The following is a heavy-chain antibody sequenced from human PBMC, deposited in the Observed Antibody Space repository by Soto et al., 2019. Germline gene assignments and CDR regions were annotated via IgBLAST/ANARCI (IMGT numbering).Heavy chain of an antibody. CDR1: GFTFSNSA. V-gene: IGHV3-23*01. Sequence: EVQLLGSGGGLVQPGESLRLSCAASGFTFSNSAMSWVRQAPGKGLEWVSVISGSGDFTFYGDSVKGRFTISRDNSENTLYLQMNTLRAEDTAVYFGAKTQNAVLGFWGQGTLVTVSS. J-gene: IGHJ4*02. CDR3: AKTQNAVLGF. CDR2: ISGSGDFT.